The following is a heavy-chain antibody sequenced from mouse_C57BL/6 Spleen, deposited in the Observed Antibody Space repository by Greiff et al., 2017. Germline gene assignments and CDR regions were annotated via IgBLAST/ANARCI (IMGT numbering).Heavy chain of an antibody. D-gene: IGHD4-1*01. CDR2: INPSNGGT. CDR3: ARLGRRNLDY. CDR1: GYSFTSYW. J-gene: IGHJ2*01. V-gene: IGHV1-53*01. Sequence: QVQLQQPGPELVKPGASVKLSCTASGYSFTSYWMHWVKQRPGQGLEWIGNINPSNGGTNSNEKFKSKATLTGDKSSSAAYLQLSILTSEDTAVYDCARLGRRNLDYWGQGTTLTVAS.